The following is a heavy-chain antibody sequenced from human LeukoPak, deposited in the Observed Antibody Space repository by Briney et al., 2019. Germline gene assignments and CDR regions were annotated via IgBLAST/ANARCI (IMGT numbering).Heavy chain of an antibody. CDR2: TYYRSNWFS. CDR3: ARGNYGALSY. Sequence: SQTLSLTCAISGDSVSSNSAAWNWTRQSPSRGLEWLGRTYYRSNWFSDYAVSVKSRITINPDTSKNQFSLQLNSVTPEDTAVYYCARGNYGALSYWGQGTLVTVSS. J-gene: IGHJ4*02. D-gene: IGHD4-17*01. CDR1: GDSVSSNSAA. V-gene: IGHV6-1*01.